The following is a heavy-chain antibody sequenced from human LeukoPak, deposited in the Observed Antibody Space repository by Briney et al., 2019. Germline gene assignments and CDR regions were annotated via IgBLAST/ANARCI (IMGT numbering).Heavy chain of an antibody. J-gene: IGHJ4*02. Sequence: GGSLRLSCAASEFTFSNYWMTWVRQAPGKGLEWVANIGPDGSHQYYVDSVKGRFTISKDNAKNSLYLQMNSLRAEDTAVYYCARDGGRREDYWGQGALVTVSS. CDR1: EFTFSNYW. CDR3: ARDGGRREDY. CDR2: IGPDGSHQ. D-gene: IGHD2-15*01. V-gene: IGHV3-7*01.